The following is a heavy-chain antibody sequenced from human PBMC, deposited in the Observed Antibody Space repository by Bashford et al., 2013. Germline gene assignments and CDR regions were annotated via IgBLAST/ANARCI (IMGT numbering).Heavy chain of an antibody. Sequence: SETLSLTCAVYGGSFSGYYWSWIRQPPGKGLEWIGEINHSGSTNYNPSLKSRVTISVDTSKNQFSLKLSSVTAADTAVYYCARGRGPTWEYCSGGSCRPYWYFDLWGRGTLVTVSS. D-gene: IGHD2-15*01. V-gene: IGHV4-34*01. CDR2: INHSGST. CDR1: GGSFSGYY. J-gene: IGHJ2*01. CDR3: ARGRGPTWEYCSGGSCRPYWYFDL.